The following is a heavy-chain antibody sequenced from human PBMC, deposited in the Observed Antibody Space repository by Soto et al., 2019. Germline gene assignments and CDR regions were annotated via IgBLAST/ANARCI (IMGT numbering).Heavy chain of an antibody. V-gene: IGHV3-21*01. D-gene: IGHD4-4*01. CDR1: GFTFSSYS. CDR2: ISSSSSYI. CDR3: ARGLTTVTTNWFAP. J-gene: IGHJ5*02. Sequence: PGGSLRLSCAASGFTFSSYSMNWVRQAPGKGLEWVSSISSSSSYIYYADSVKGRFTISRDNAKNSLYLQMNSLRAEDTAVYYCARGLTTVTTNWFAPWGQGTLVTVSS.